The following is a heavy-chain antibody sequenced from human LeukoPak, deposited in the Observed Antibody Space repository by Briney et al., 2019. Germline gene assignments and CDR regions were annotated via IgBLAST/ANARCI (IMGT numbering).Heavy chain of an antibody. CDR3: ARWGYYYDGSGLDY. CDR1: GGSISSSNW. D-gene: IGHD3-22*01. CDR2: IYHNGST. J-gene: IGHJ4*02. Sequence: PSGTLSLTCAVSGGSISSSNWWSWVRQPPGKGLEWIGEIYHNGSTNYNPSLKSRVTISVDKSKNQFSLKLSSVTAADTAAYYCARWGYYYDGSGLDYWGQGTLVTVSS. V-gene: IGHV4-4*02.